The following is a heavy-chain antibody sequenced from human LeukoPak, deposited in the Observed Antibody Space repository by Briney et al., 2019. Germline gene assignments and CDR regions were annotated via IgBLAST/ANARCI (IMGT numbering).Heavy chain of an antibody. CDR2: INHSGST. J-gene: IGHJ4*02. D-gene: IGHD5-18*01. V-gene: IGHV4-34*01. CDR1: GGSFSGYY. CDR3: ARELAYGYWYYFDY. Sequence: SETLSLTCAVYGGSFSGYYWSWIRQPPGKGLEWIGEINHSGSTNYNPSLKSRVTISVDTSKNQFSLKLSSVTAADTAVYYCARELAYGYWYYFDYWGQGTLVTVSS.